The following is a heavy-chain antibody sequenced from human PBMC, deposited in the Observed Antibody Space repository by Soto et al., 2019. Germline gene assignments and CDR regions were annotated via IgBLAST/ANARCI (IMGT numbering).Heavy chain of an antibody. CDR1: GYTFTSFY. CDR3: ARSTAFSSIWYGIPPDPSRALDV. CDR2: INPSGGIT. J-gene: IGHJ6*02. V-gene: IGHV1-46*01. Sequence: QMQLVQSGAEVKRPGASVRVSCKSSGYTFTSFYIHWVRQSPGQGLEWMGIINPSGGITNFAQRFQGRLTMTRGMSTDTHYMELSSLKSDYSAVYYCARSTAFSSIWYGIPPDPSRALDVWGQGTTVTVS. D-gene: IGHD6-13*01.